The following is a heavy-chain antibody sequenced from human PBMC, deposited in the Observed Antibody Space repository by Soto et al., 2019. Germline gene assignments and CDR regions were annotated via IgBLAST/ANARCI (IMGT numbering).Heavy chain of an antibody. CDR3: ARLPWGDAFDI. Sequence: SETLSLTCTVSGGSISSYYWSWIRQPPGKGLEWIGYIYYSGSTNYNPSLKSRVTISVDTSKNQFSLKLSSVTAADTAVYYCARLPWGDAFDIWGQGTMVTVS. J-gene: IGHJ3*02. CDR1: GGSISSYY. V-gene: IGHV4-59*08. D-gene: IGHD3-16*01. CDR2: IYYSGST.